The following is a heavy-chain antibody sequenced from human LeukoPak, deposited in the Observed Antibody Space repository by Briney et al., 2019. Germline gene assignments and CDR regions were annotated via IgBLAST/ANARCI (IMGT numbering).Heavy chain of an antibody. CDR2: INPSGGST. CDR1: GYTFTSYY. D-gene: IGHD3-3*01. J-gene: IGHJ4*02. V-gene: IGHV1-46*01. Sequence: ASVTVSCKASGYTFTSYYMHWVRQAPGQGLEWMGIINPSGGSTSYAQKFQGRVTMTRDTSTSTVYMELSSLRSEDTAMYYCAVITIFGVAIDYWGQGTLVTVSS. CDR3: AVITIFGVAIDY.